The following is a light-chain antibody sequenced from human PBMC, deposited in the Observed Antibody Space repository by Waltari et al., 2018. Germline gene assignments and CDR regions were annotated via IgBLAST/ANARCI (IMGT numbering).Light chain of an antibody. Sequence: ALTQPPSASASLGASVKLTCTLSSGPSTYAIAWHQRRPEKGPQFLMRLNSDGSFDKGDGIPDRFSGSSSGAERYLTISSVQSEDEADYYCQTWDIDTHVLFGGGTKLTVL. CDR1: SGPSTYA. J-gene: IGLJ2*01. V-gene: IGLV4-69*01. CDR2: LNSDGSF. CDR3: QTWDIDTHVL.